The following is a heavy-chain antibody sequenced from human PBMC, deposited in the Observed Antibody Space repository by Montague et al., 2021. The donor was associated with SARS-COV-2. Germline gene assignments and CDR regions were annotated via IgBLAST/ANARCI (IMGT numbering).Heavy chain of an antibody. J-gene: IGHJ2*01. V-gene: IGHV4-59*01. CDR2: ISHTGGS. CDR3: ASFSAGWSNWYFDP. Sequence: SETLSLTCAVSSGSITTGYWNWIRQPPGKGLEWIGYISHTGGSNSNPSLTGRATMPLDTSANQFSLRLTSVTTADTAVYYCASFSAGWSNWYFDPWGRGTLVTVSS. D-gene: IGHD6-19*01. CDR1: SGSITTGY.